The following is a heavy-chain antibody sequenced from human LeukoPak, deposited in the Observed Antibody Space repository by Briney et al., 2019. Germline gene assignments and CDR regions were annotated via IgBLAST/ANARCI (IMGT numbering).Heavy chain of an antibody. Sequence: PGGSLRLSCAASGFTFSSYAMSWVRQAPGKGLEWVSAISGSGGSTYYADSVKGRFTISRDNSKNTLYLQMNSLRAKDTAVYYCAKGPEDSSGYYLDYWGQGTLVTVSS. J-gene: IGHJ4*02. CDR3: AKGPEDSSGYYLDY. CDR1: GFTFSSYA. CDR2: ISGSGGST. V-gene: IGHV3-23*01. D-gene: IGHD3-22*01.